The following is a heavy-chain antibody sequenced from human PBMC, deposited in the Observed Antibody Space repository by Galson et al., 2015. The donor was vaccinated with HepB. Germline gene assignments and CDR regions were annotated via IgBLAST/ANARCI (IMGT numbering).Heavy chain of an antibody. J-gene: IGHJ4*02. CDR3: ARDDSTGYYYFDY. CDR1: GFTFNNYW. CDR2: INQDDSEK. Sequence: SLRFSCAASGFTFNNYWMSWIRQAPGKGLERVANINQDDSEKYYVDSVKGRFTISRDNAKNSLYLQMNNLRAEDTAVYYCARDDSTGYYYFDYWGQGTLVTVSS. D-gene: IGHD3-22*01. V-gene: IGHV3-7*01.